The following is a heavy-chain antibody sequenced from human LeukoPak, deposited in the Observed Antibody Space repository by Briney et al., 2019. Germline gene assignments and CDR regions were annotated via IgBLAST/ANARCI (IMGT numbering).Heavy chain of an antibody. J-gene: IGHJ4*02. D-gene: IGHD3-9*01. CDR3: AKCARIDWLPIDY. Sequence: GGSLRLSCAASGFXFSNYAITWVRQAPGKGLEWVSGISGGGGSIYYADFVKGRFTISRDNSKHTVYLQMNSLRAEDTAVYYCAKCARIDWLPIDYWGQGTLVTVSP. CDR1: GFXFSNYA. CDR2: ISGGGGSI. V-gene: IGHV3-23*01.